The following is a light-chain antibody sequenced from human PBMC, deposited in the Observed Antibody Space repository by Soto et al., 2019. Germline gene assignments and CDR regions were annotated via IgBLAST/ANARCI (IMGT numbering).Light chain of an antibody. Sequence: EIVLTQSPATLSLSPGETATLSCRASQSVSSSYLAWYQHKPGQAPRLLIYGASSRATGIPDRFSGSGSGTDFTLTISRLDPEDFAVYYCQQYGGSITFGQGTRLEIE. CDR3: QQYGGSIT. V-gene: IGKV3-20*01. J-gene: IGKJ5*01. CDR1: QSVSSSY. CDR2: GAS.